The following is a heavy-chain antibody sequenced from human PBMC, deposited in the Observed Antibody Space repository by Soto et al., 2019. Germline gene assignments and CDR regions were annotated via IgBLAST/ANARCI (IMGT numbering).Heavy chain of an antibody. Sequence: SETLSLTCSVSGGSISSGYYYWSWIRQPPVKDLEWIGYIYYSGRTYYNPSLKSRVTISVYTSKNQFSLKLSSVTAADAAVYYCARGMRYSSSWYYYYYYGMDVWGQGTTVTVSS. CDR1: GGSISSGYYY. CDR3: ARGMRYSSSWYYYYYYGMDV. D-gene: IGHD6-13*01. J-gene: IGHJ6*02. V-gene: IGHV4-30-4*01. CDR2: IYYSGRT.